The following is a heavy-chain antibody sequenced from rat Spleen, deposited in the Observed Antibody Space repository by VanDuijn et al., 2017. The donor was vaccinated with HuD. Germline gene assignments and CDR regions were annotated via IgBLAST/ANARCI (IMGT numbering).Heavy chain of an antibody. D-gene: IGHD4-4*01. J-gene: IGHJ1*01. Sequence: EVQLAETGGGLVQPGRSLKLSCAASGFTFSDYNMAWVRQAPKKGLEWVATIIYDGSSTYYRDSVKGRFSISRDDAKSTLYLQMDSLRSEDTATYYCARRGNSVFWNFDFWGPGTMVSVSS. CDR3: ARRGNSVFWNFDF. CDR1: GFTFSDYN. CDR2: IIYDGSST. V-gene: IGHV5-7*01.